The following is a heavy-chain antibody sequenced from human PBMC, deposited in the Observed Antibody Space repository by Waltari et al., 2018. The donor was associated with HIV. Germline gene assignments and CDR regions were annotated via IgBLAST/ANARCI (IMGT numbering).Heavy chain of an antibody. D-gene: IGHD3-16*01. Sequence: QVQLVQSGATMKKPGASVEVSCKTSGYTFTDYDVNWVRQATGQGLEWLGWMNSDSGNTGYAQKFKDRVNMTRETSTRILYMELTGLSHQDAAVYYCVLSRRGAVLGDHWGEGTRVTVSS. V-gene: IGHV1-8*01. CDR1: GYTFTDYD. J-gene: IGHJ4*02. CDR2: MNSDSGNT. CDR3: VLSRRGAVLGDH.